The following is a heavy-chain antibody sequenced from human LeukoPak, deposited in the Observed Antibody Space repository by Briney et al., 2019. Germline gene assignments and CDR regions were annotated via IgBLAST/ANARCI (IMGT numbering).Heavy chain of an antibody. CDR2: IYYSGST. V-gene: IGHV4-59*01. CDR1: GCSISSYY. D-gene: IGHD3-22*01. Sequence: PSETLSLTCTVSGCSISSYYWSWIRQPPGKGLEWIGYIYYSGSTNYNPSLKSRVTISVDTSKNQFSLKLSSVTAADTAVYYCARGDYYDSRFGYWGQGTLVTVSS. J-gene: IGHJ4*02. CDR3: ARGDYYDSRFGY.